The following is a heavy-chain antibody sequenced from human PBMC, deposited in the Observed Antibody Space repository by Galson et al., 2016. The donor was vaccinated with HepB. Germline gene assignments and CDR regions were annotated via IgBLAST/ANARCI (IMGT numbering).Heavy chain of an antibody. CDR2: ISYSRRMT. D-gene: IGHD3-22*01. CDR3: ARGNYYYNSGYYYAILGLFDY. Sequence: SLRLSCAASGFTFSSYSMNWVRQAPGKGLEWVSYISYSRRMTYNADSVKGRFIISRGNAKNSLYLQMNSLRDDDTAVYYCARGNYYYNSGYYYAILGLFDYWGQGTLVTVSS. V-gene: IGHV3-48*02. CDR1: GFTFSSYS. J-gene: IGHJ4*02.